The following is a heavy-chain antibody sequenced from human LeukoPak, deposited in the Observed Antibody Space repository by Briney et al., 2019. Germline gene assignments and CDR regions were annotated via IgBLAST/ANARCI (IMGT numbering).Heavy chain of an antibody. CDR1: GGSISSGGYY. D-gene: IGHD2-2*02. V-gene: IGHV4-31*03. Sequence: SETLSLTCTVSGGSISSGGYYWSWIRQHPGKGLEWIGYIYYSGSTYYNPSLKSRVTISVDTSKNQFSLKLSSVTAADTAVYYCARSPPAAIYSYYFDYWGQGTLVTVSS. CDR3: ARSPPAAIYSYYFDY. CDR2: IYYSGST. J-gene: IGHJ4*02.